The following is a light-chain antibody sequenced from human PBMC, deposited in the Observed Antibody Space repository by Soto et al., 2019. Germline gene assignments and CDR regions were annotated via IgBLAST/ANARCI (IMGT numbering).Light chain of an antibody. CDR2: LGD. CDR3: AAWDDNLNAYV. V-gene: IGLV1-47*02. J-gene: IGLJ1*01. Sequence: QSVLTQPPSASSTLGQTVTISCSGSTSNIGTFYVYWYQHLPGPAPKLLIYLGDQRASGVSDRFAGSKSGASASLAINGLRSDDEADYYWAAWDDNLNAYVFGSGTKLTVL. CDR1: TSNIGTFY.